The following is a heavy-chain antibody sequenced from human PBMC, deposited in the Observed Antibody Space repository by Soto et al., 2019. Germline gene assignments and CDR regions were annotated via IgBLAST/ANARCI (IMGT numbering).Heavy chain of an antibody. Sequence: ASVKVSCKTSGYTFSTYGITWVRQAPGQPLEWMGWISLYSDGTHYAQKFQGRVTMTTDTSTTTAYMELRSLRSDDTAVYYCARVVPGAEAWFGPWGQGTLVTVSS. CDR3: ARVVPGAEAWFGP. CDR1: GYTFSTYG. J-gene: IGHJ5*02. D-gene: IGHD2-2*01. V-gene: IGHV1-18*01. CDR2: ISLYSDGT.